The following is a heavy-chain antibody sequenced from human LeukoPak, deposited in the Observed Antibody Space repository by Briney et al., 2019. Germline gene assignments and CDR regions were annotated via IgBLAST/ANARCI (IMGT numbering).Heavy chain of an antibody. V-gene: IGHV3-64*01. Sequence: GGPLRLSCAAPGFPFSYYAMPWVRQAPGKGLEYVSAISSNGGSTYYANSVKGRFTISRDNSKNTLYLQMGSLRAEDMAVYYCARGRRDGYNSGTNYYYYYMDVWGKGTTVTVSS. CDR3: ARGRRDGYNSGTNYYYYYMDV. D-gene: IGHD5-24*01. J-gene: IGHJ6*03. CDR1: GFPFSYYA. CDR2: ISSNGGST.